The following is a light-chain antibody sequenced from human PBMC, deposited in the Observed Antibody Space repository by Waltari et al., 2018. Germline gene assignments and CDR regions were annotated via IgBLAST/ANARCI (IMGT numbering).Light chain of an antibody. CDR3: QQRSNWPPSIT. CDR1: QSVGSY. J-gene: IGKJ5*01. CDR2: EAS. Sequence: EIVLTQSPATLSLSPGERATLSCRASQSVGSYLAWYQKKPGQAPRLLIYEASNRAIGIPGRFSGSGSWTDFTLTISSLEPEDFADYYGQQRSNWPPSITFGQGTRLEIK. V-gene: IGKV3-11*01.